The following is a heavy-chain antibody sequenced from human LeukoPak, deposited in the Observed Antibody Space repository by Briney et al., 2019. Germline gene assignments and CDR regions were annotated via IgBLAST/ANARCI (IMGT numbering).Heavy chain of an antibody. D-gene: IGHD2-21*02. CDR1: GGSISSGSYY. V-gene: IGHV4-61*02. CDR3: AREYCGGDCYPFDY. CDR2: IYTSGST. J-gene: IGHJ4*02. Sequence: SETLSLTCTVSGGSISSGSYYWGWIRQPAGKGLEWIGRIYTSGSTNYNPSLKSRVTISVDMSKNQVSLKLSSVTAADTAVYFCAREYCGGDCYPFDYWGQGTLVTVSS.